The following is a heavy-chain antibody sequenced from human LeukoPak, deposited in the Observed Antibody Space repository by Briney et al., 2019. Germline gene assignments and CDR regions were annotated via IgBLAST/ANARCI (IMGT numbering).Heavy chain of an antibody. J-gene: IGHJ4*02. CDR1: GFSFSTYW. V-gene: IGHV3-7*01. D-gene: IGHD2-21*02. CDR2: IKQDGSEK. CDR3: SSQRYCGGDCYTFDY. Sequence: GGSLRLSCAASGFSFSTYWMTWVRQAPGKGLEWVANIKQDGSEKYYVDSVKGRFTISRDKAKNSLYLQMNRLRAEDTAVYFFSSQRYCGGDCYTFDYWGQGTLVTVSS.